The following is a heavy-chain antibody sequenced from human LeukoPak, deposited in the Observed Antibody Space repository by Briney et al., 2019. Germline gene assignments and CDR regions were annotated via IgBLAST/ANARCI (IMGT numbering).Heavy chain of an antibody. CDR2: IIPIFGTA. D-gene: IGHD1-20*01. Sequence: GASVKVSCKASGGTFSSYAISWVRQAPGQGLEWMGGIIPIFGTANYAQKFQGRVTITADESTSTAYMELSSLRSKDTAVYYCAKILTGTGPTMDVWGQGTTVTVSS. J-gene: IGHJ6*02. CDR1: GGTFSSYA. V-gene: IGHV1-69*13. CDR3: AKILTGTGPTMDV.